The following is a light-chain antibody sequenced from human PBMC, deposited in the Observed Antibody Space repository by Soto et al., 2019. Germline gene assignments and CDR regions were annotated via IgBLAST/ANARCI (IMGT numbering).Light chain of an antibody. CDR1: SSDVGGYNY. V-gene: IGLV2-11*01. Sequence: QSVLTQPRSVSGSPGQSVTISCTGTSSDVGGYNYVSCYQQHPGKAPKLMIYDVSKRPSGVPDRFSGSKSGNTASLTISGLQAEDEADYYCCSYAGSYTLEVFGGGTQLPVL. J-gene: IGLJ2*01. CDR2: DVS. CDR3: CSYAGSYTLEV.